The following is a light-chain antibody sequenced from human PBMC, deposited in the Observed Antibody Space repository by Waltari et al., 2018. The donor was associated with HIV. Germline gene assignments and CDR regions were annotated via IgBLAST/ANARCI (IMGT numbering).Light chain of an antibody. CDR3: SSYAGSNNLV. CDR2: EVS. V-gene: IGLV2-8*01. J-gene: IGLJ2*01. Sequence: QSALTQPPSASGSPGQSVTISCTGTSSDVGGYNYVSWYQQHPGKAPKLMIYEVSKRPSGVPERFSGSKSGNTASLTVAGLQAEDEADYDCSSYAGSNNLVFGGGTKLTVL. CDR1: SSDVGGYNY.